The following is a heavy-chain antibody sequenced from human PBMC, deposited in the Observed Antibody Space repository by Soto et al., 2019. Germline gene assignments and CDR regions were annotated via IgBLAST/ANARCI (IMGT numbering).Heavy chain of an antibody. J-gene: IGHJ6*03. CDR3: ARTYGEYVYYYDYLAV. V-gene: IGHV1-18*01. CDR1: GYTFTSYG. D-gene: IGHD4-17*01. Sequence: QVQLVQSGAEVKKPGASVKVSCKASGYTFTSYGISWVRQAPGQGLEWMGWISAYNGNTNYAQKLQGTITMSTDTTTSTAYMELRSLRADDTDVYYGARTYGEYVYYYDYLAVSGKGTTVTVSS. CDR2: ISAYNGNT.